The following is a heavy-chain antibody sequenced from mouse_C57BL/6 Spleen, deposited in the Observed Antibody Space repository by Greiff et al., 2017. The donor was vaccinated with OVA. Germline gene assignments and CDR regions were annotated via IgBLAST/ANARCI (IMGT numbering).Heavy chain of an antibody. V-gene: IGHV14-2*01. CDR3: ASYYDYDRTWFAY. CDR1: GFNIKDYY. D-gene: IGHD2-4*01. J-gene: IGHJ3*01. CDR2: IDPEGGET. Sequence: EVQLQQSGAELVKPGASVKLSCTASGFNIKDYYMHWVKQRTEQGLEWIGRIDPEGGETKYAPKFQGKATITADTSSNTAYLQLSSLTSEDTAVYYCASYYDYDRTWFAYWGQGTLVTVSA.